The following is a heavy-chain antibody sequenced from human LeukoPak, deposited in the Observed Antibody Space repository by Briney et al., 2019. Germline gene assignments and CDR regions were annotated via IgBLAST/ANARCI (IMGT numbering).Heavy chain of an antibody. CDR2: INHSGST. Sequence: SETLSLTCAVYGGSFNGYYWSWIPQPPGKGLEWIGEINHSGSTNYNPSLKSRVTISVDTSKNQFSLKLSSVTAADTAVYYCARDLRSYYYGSGSYYYYYMDVWGKGTTVTVSS. V-gene: IGHV4-34*01. D-gene: IGHD3-10*01. CDR1: GGSFNGYY. CDR3: ARDLRSYYYGSGSYYYYYMDV. J-gene: IGHJ6*03.